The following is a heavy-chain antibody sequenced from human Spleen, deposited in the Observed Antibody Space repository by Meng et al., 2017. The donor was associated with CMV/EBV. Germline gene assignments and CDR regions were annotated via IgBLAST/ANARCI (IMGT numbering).Heavy chain of an antibody. CDR1: GFMFSTYS. D-gene: IGHD6-13*01. CDR2: ISSSSSYI. Sequence: LSCAASGFMFSTYSMNWVRQSPGKGLEWVSVISSSSSYIYYADSLKGRFTISRDNSKNSLYLQMNSLRAEDTAVYYCARLEQQLDILDYWGRGTLVTVSS. V-gene: IGHV3-21*01. CDR3: ARLEQQLDILDY. J-gene: IGHJ4*02.